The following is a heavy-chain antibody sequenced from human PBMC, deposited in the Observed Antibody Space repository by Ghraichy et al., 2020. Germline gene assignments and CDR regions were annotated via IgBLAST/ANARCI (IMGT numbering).Heavy chain of an antibody. CDR3: ARDSRTVTTDLFDY. D-gene: IGHD4-17*01. J-gene: IGHJ4*02. CDR1: GFTFSSYS. V-gene: IGHV3-48*02. Sequence: GGSLRLSCAASGFTFSSYSMNWVRQAPGKGLEWVSYISSSSSTIYYADSVKGRFTISRDNAKNSLYLQMNSLRDEDTAVYYCARDSRTVTTDLFDYWGQGTLVTVSS. CDR2: ISSSSSTI.